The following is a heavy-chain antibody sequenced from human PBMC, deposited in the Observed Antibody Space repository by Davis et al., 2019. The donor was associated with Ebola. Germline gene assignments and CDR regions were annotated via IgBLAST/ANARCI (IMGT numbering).Heavy chain of an antibody. CDR3: ARGRRITMIVVVRNWFDP. J-gene: IGHJ5*02. CDR1: GGSISSYY. D-gene: IGHD3-22*01. V-gene: IGHV4-59*01. CDR2: IYYSGST. Sequence: MPSETLSLTCTVSGGSISSYYWSWIRQTPGKGLEWIGYIYYSGSTNYNPALKSRVTISVDTSKNQFSLKLSSVTAADTAVYYCARGRRITMIVVVRNWFDPWGQGTLVTVSS.